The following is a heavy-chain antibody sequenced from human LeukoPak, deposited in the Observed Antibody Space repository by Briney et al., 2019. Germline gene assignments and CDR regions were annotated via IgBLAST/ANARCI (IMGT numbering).Heavy chain of an antibody. J-gene: IGHJ4*02. V-gene: IGHV3-48*01. CDR2: ISTSSTVI. CDR1: GFTFSSYA. CDR3: ARAQQWLVAPHFDH. Sequence: PGGSLRLSCAASGFTFSSYAMSWVRQAPGKGLEWISYISTSSTVIYYADSVKGRFTISGDNAKKSLYLQMDSLTAEDTAVYYCARAQQWLVAPHFDHWGQGTLVTVSS. D-gene: IGHD6-19*01.